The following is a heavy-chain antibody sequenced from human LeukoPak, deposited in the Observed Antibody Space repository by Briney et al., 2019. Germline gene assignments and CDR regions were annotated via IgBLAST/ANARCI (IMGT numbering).Heavy chain of an antibody. Sequence: SVKVSFKSSAGTFSIYAICRVRQHNGQGLEWKGAIISTFRTENYAQKLQGRVKITTDESTSTAYMEMSSLSSEETAVYYCARGVWNPGKVRKTYYYDYYMDVWGKGTTVTVSS. J-gene: IGHJ6*03. CDR3: ARGVWNPGKVRKTYYYDYYMDV. CDR1: AGTFSIYA. CDR2: IISTFRTE. V-gene: IGHV1-69*05. D-gene: IGHD1-1*01.